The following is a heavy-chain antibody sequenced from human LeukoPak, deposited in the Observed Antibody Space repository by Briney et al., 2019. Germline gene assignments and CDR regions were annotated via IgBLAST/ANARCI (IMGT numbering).Heavy chain of an antibody. J-gene: IGHJ4*02. V-gene: IGHV1-69*05. D-gene: IGHD3-22*01. CDR3: ARTDYYDSSGTLVLGNLFDY. Sequence: ASVKVSCKASGGTFSSYSISWVRQAPGQGLEWMGGIIPIFGTANYAKKFQGRVTITTDESTRTAYMELSSLRSEDTAVYYCARTDYYDSSGTLVLGNLFDYWGQGTLVTVSS. CDR2: IIPIFGTA. CDR1: GGTFSSYS.